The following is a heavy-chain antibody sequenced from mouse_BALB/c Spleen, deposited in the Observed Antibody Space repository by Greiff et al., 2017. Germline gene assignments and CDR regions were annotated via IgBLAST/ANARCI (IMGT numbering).Heavy chain of an antibody. CDR1: GYSITSDYA. CDR3: ARSDYGPYAMDY. J-gene: IGHJ4*01. V-gene: IGHV3-2*02. D-gene: IGHD1-1*01. Sequence: EVKLQESGPGLVKPSQSLSLTCTVTGYSITSDYAWNWIRQFPGNKLEWMGYISYSGSTSYNPSLKSRISITRDTSKNQFFLQLNSVTTEDTATYYCARSDYGPYAMDYWGQGTSVTVSS. CDR2: ISYSGST.